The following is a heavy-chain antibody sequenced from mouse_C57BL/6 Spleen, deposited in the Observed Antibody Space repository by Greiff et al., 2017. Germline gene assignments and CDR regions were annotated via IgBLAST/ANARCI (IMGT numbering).Heavy chain of an antibody. CDR3: ARNWGVYGNYSYAMDY. J-gene: IGHJ4*01. CDR1: GFSLTSYA. Sequence: VKLVESGPGLVAPSQSLSITCTVSGFSLTSYAISWVRQPPGKGLEWLGVIWTGGGTNYNSALKSRLSISKDNSKSQVFLKMNSLQTDDTARYYCARNWGVYGNYSYAMDYWGQGTSVTVSS. D-gene: IGHD2-1*01. CDR2: IWTGGGT. V-gene: IGHV2-9-1*01.